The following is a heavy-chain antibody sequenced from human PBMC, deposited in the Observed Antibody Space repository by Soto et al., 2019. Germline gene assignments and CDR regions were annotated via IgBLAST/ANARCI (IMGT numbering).Heavy chain of an antibody. V-gene: IGHV1-69*12. Sequence: QVQLVQSGAEVKKPGSSVKVSYKASGGTFSSYAISWVRQAPGQGLEWMGGIIPIFGTANYAQKFQGRVTITADESTSTAYMELSSLRSEDTAVYYCARDTVVGQSPLYGMDVWGQGTTVTVSS. CDR2: IIPIFGTA. CDR1: GGTFSSYA. CDR3: ARDTVVGQSPLYGMDV. J-gene: IGHJ6*02. D-gene: IGHD4-17*01.